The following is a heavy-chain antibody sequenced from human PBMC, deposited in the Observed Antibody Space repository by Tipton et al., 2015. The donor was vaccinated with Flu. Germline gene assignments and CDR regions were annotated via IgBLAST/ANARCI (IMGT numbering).Heavy chain of an antibody. J-gene: IGHJ4*02. CDR2: ISAYNGNT. D-gene: IGHD2-2*01. CDR3: ARDNSPYCSSTSCPPAY. V-gene: IGHV1-18*04. Sequence: QLVQSGAEVKKPGASVKVSCKASGYTFTSYGISWVRQAPGQGLEWMGWISAYNGNTNYAQKLQGRVTMTTDTSTSTAYMELRSLRSDDTAVYYCARDNSPYCSSTSCPPAYWGQGTLVTVSS. CDR1: GYTFTSYG.